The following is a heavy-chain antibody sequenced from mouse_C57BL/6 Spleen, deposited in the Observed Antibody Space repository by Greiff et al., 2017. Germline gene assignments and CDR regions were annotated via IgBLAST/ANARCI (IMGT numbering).Heavy chain of an antibody. CDR2: IDPSDSYT. Sequence: QVQLQQPGAELVKPGASVKLSCKASGYTFTSYWMQWVKQRPGQGLEWIGEIDPSDSYTNYNQKFKGKATLTVDTSSSTAYMQLSSLTSEDSAVYYCARSKPSPGPFDYWGQGTTLTVSS. V-gene: IGHV1-50*01. J-gene: IGHJ2*01. D-gene: IGHD3-3*01. CDR3: ARSKPSPGPFDY. CDR1: GYTFTSYW.